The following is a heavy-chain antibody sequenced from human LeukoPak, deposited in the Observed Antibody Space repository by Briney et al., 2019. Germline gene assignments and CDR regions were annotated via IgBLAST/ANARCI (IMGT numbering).Heavy chain of an antibody. Sequence: SETLSLTCAVYGGSFSGYYWSWIRQPPGKGLEWIGEINHSGSTNYNPSLKSRVTISVDTSKNQFSLKLSSVTAADTAVYYCARDLWYSSSMDVWGKGTTVTVSS. CDR1: GGSFSGYY. D-gene: IGHD6-6*01. CDR3: ARDLWYSSSMDV. J-gene: IGHJ6*03. V-gene: IGHV4-34*01. CDR2: INHSGST.